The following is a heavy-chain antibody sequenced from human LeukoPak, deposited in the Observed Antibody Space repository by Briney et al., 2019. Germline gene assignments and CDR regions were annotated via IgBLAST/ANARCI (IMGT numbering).Heavy chain of an antibody. CDR2: IHGAGDVT. CDR1: RFAFHNYA. V-gene: IGHV3-23*01. CDR3: ARALSGSYYYFDL. J-gene: IGHJ2*01. Sequence: GGSLRLSCAASRFAFHNYAMTWVRQAPEKGLEWVSSIHGAGDVTHYADSVRGRFTISRDNSKNTLYLQMDSLSAEDTALYYCARALSGSYYYFDLGGRGTLVTVSS. D-gene: IGHD3-10*01.